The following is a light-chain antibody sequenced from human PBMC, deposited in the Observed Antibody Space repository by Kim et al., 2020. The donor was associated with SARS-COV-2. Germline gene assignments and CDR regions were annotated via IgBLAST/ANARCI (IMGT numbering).Light chain of an antibody. Sequence: EIVMTQSPATLSVSPGERATLSCRASQSVSSKLAWYQHKPGQAPRRVIYGASTRATGVPARFSGSGSGTEFTLTISSLQSEDFAVYYCQQYYGGPAWTFGQGTKVDIK. CDR3: QQYYGGPAWT. CDR1: QSVSSK. CDR2: GAS. V-gene: IGKV3-15*01. J-gene: IGKJ1*01.